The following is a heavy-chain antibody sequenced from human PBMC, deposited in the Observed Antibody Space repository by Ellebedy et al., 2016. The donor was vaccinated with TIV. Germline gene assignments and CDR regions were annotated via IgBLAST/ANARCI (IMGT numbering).Heavy chain of an antibody. D-gene: IGHD3-10*01. CDR1: GYTFTNYW. Sequence: GESLKISCEGLGYTFTNYWITWVRQMPGKGLEWMGIINPADSDTRNSPSFQGQVTISADKSISTAYLQWSSLKASDTAMYYCARRLYYDSGSYVDYWGRGTLVTVSP. CDR3: ARRLYYDSGSYVDY. V-gene: IGHV5-51*01. CDR2: INPADSDT. J-gene: IGHJ4*02.